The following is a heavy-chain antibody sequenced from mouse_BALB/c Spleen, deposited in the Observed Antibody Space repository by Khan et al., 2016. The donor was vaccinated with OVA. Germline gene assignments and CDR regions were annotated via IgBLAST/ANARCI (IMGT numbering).Heavy chain of an antibody. CDR2: IYPGTDNT. J-gene: IGHJ2*01. V-gene: IGHV1S132*01. CDR3: AREEALYYVDY. CDR1: GYIFTSYW. D-gene: IGHD1-1*01. Sequence: QVQLQQSGAELVRPGASVKLSCKTSGYIFTSYWIHWVKQRSGQGLEWIARIYPGTDNTYFNEKLKDKATLTADKSSSTAYMHLSSLKSEDSAVYVCAREEALYYVDYWGQGTTLTVSS.